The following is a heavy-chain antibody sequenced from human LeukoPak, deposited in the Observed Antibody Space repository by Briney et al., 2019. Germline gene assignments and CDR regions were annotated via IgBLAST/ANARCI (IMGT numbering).Heavy chain of an antibody. CDR1: GYSFTSYW. V-gene: IGHV5-51*01. J-gene: IGHJ3*02. Sequence: GESLKISCKGSGYSFTSYWIGWVRQMPGKGLEWLGILYPGDSDITYSPSFQVQVTISADKSINTAYLQWSSLKASDTAMYYCARRYYYDTSGYYLAQDAFDIWGQGTMVTVSS. CDR2: LYPGDSDI. CDR3: ARRYYYDTSGYYLAQDAFDI. D-gene: IGHD3-22*01.